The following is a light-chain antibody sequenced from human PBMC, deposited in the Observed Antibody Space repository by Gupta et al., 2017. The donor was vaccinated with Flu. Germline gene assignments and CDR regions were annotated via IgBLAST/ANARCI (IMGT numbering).Light chain of an antibody. J-gene: IGLJ3*02. CDR2: EVS. V-gene: IGLV2-8*01. CDR3: HAYAGSNNWV. Sequence: VTSSGTGTAGDVGGNNDVSWHQQHPANAHNLIVYEVSKRPSGAPGRFSGSKSANTASLTVSGPQEEDEAYYYCHAYAGSNNWVFGGGTKLTVL. CDR1: AGDVGGNND.